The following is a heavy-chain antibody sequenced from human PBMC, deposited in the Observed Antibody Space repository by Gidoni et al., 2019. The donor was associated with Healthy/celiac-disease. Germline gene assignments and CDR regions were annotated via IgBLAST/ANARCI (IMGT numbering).Heavy chain of an antibody. J-gene: IGHJ6*02. CDR1: GFTFSSYW. CDR3: ARDKSGAFAGTPVERYYYYYGMDV. CDR2: IKQDGSEK. D-gene: IGHD1-1*01. Sequence: EVQLVESGGGLVQPGGSLRLSCAASGFTFSSYWMSWVRQAPGKGLEWVANIKQDGSEKYYVDSVKGRFTISRDNAKNSLYLQMNSLRAEDTAVYYCARDKSGAFAGTPVERYYYYYGMDVWGQGTTVTVSS. V-gene: IGHV3-7*01.